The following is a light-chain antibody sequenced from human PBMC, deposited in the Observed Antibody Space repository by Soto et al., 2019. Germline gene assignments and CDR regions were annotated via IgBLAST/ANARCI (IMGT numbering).Light chain of an antibody. Sequence: TQITQSPSPLSASVGDRVTITCRASQSISSWLAWYQQKPGKAPNLLIYDASSLESGVPSRFSGSGSGTEFTLTISSLQPDDFATYFCHSRAFGQGTRLEIK. CDR2: DAS. CDR3: HSRA. CDR1: QSISSW. J-gene: IGKJ5*01. V-gene: IGKV1-5*01.